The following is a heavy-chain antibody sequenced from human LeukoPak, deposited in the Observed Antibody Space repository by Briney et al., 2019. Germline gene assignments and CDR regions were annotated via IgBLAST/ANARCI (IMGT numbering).Heavy chain of an antibody. CDR3: AKDLYGPGTYFDY. J-gene: IGHJ4*02. D-gene: IGHD3-10*01. CDR1: GSTFSTYA. Sequence: GGSLRLSCAASGSTFSTYAMTWVRQAPGKGLEWVSTISGGGDGTHYADSVKGRFSISRDNSKNTLYLQMNSLRVEDTAVYYCAKDLYGPGTYFDYWGQGTLVTVSS. V-gene: IGHV3-23*01. CDR2: ISGGGDGT.